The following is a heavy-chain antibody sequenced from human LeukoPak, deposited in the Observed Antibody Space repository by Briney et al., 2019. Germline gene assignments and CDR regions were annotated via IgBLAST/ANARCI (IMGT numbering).Heavy chain of an antibody. Sequence: PGGSLRLSCAAAGFTFSSNWVSWVRQAPGKGLQWVANIKQDGSEKYYVDSVKGRFTISRDNAKKSLYLQMNSLRGEDTAVYYCARGLGINGLALDMWGQGTMVTVSS. D-gene: IGHD3-10*01. CDR2: IKQDGSEK. V-gene: IGHV3-7*05. CDR3: ARGLGINGLALDM. J-gene: IGHJ3*02. CDR1: GFTFSSNW.